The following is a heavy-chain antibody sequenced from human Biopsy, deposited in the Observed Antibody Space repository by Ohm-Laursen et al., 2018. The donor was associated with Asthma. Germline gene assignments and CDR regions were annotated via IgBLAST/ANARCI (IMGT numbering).Heavy chain of an antibody. CDR3: ARAGALIVGATMGY. CDR2: INPSGGST. CDR1: GYTFTSYY. Sequence: ASVKVSCNVSGYTFTSYYMHWVRQAPGQGLEWMGIINPSGGSTSYAQKFQGRVTMTRDTSTSTVYMELSSLRPEDTAVYYCARAGALIVGATMGYWGQGTLVTVSS. V-gene: IGHV1-46*01. D-gene: IGHD1-26*01. J-gene: IGHJ4*02.